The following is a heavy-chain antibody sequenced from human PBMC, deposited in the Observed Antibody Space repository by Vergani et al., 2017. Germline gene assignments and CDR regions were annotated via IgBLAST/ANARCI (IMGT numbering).Heavy chain of an antibody. Sequence: EVQLLQSEGAVVQPGGSLRLSCVASGFTLSSHAMSWVRQGHGQGLEWVSSIKKTGDSTHYADSVKGRFTISRDNSKNTLYLQMNSLRVEDTAVYYCGGGSYNYNWGQGTLVTVSS. J-gene: IGHJ4*02. V-gene: IGHV3-23*01. CDR2: IKKTGDST. D-gene: IGHD1-1*01. CDR1: GFTLSSHA. CDR3: GGGSYNYN.